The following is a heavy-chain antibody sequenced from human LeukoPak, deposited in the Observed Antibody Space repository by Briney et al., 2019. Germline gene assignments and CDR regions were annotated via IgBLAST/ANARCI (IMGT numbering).Heavy chain of an antibody. CDR3: GKTTAGYSSGQKPAWPVDY. V-gene: IGHV3-23*01. Sequence: PGGSLRLSCEASGFTFGSFAIYWVRQAPGKGLDWIAGIFGSGGSPHYADPVKGRFTISRDNSKNTVYLQINSLRAEDTAVYYCGKTTAGYSSGQKPAWPVDYWGQGTLVTVSS. D-gene: IGHD5-18*01. J-gene: IGHJ4*02. CDR1: GFTFGSFA. CDR2: IFGSGGSP.